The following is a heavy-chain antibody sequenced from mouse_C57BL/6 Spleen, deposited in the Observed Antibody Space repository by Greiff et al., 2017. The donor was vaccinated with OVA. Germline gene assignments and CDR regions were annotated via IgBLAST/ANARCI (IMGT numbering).Heavy chain of an antibody. J-gene: IGHJ4*01. V-gene: IGHV1-55*01. CDR1: GYTFTSYW. CDR2: IYPGSGST. D-gene: IGHD1-1*01. Sequence: QVQLQQSGAELVKPGASVKMSCKASGYTFTSYWITWVKQRPGQGLEWIGDIYPGSGSTNYNEKFKSKATLTVDTSSSTAYMQLSSLTSEDSAVYYCARGGSSFYYYAMDYWGQGTSVTVSS. CDR3: ARGGSSFYYYAMDY.